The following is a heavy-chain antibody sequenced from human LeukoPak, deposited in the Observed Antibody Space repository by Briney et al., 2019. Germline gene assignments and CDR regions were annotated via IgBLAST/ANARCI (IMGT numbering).Heavy chain of an antibody. Sequence: ASVKVSCKASGYTFTSYGISWVRQAPGQGLEWMGWISAYNGNTNYAQKLQGRVTMTTDTSTSTAYMELRSLRSDDTDVYYCARTVIAAAGSLTDYWGQGTLVTVSS. D-gene: IGHD6-13*01. CDR1: GYTFTSYG. V-gene: IGHV1-18*01. CDR3: ARTVIAAAGSLTDY. CDR2: ISAYNGNT. J-gene: IGHJ4*02.